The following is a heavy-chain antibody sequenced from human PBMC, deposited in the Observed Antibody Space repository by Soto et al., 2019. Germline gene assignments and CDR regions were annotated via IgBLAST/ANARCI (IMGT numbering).Heavy chain of an antibody. CDR3: AREAAAGTDWFDP. CDR1: GLTFSSYE. D-gene: IGHD6-13*01. CDR2: ISSSGNTV. V-gene: IGHV3-48*03. J-gene: IGHJ5*02. Sequence: GSLILSFAASGLTFSSYEMNLVRQAPGKGLEWISYISSSGNTVYYADSVKGRFTISRDNAKNSLYLQMNSLRAEDTAVYFCAREAAAGTDWFDPWGQGTLVTVSS.